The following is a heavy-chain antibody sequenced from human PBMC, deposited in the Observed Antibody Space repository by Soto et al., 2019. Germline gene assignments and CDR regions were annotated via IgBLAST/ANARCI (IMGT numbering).Heavy chain of an antibody. CDR1: GFTFSSYA. D-gene: IGHD3-3*01. Sequence: GGSLRLSCAASGFTFSSYAMSWVRRAPGKGLEWVSAISGSGGSTYYADSVKGRFTISRDNSKNTLYLQMNSLRAEDTAVYYCAKDGPGGYDFWSGPPPLYFDYWGQGTLVTVSS. CDR3: AKDGPGGYDFWSGPPPLYFDY. J-gene: IGHJ4*02. CDR2: ISGSGGST. V-gene: IGHV3-23*01.